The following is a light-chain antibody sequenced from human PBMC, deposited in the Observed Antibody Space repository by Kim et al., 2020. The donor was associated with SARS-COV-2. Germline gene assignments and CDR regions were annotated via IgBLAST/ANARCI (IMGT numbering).Light chain of an antibody. CDR2: GTS. Sequence: EIVLTQSPGTLSLSPGERATLSCRASQSVTNTYLAWYHQKPGQAPRLLIYGTSRRATGIPDRFSGSGRGQTSLTISRLEPEDFAVYYCQQYGRSPYTFGQGTKVDIK. V-gene: IGKV3-20*01. CDR1: QSVTNTY. J-gene: IGKJ2*01. CDR3: QQYGRSPYT.